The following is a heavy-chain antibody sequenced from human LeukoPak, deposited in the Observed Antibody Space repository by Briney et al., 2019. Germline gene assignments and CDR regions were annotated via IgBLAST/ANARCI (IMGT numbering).Heavy chain of an antibody. V-gene: IGHV1-18*01. CDR3: ATHVHDYGES. Sequence: GASVKVSCKASGYTFTSYGISWVRQAPRQGLEWMGWISAYNGNTNYAQKLQGRVTMTTDTSTGTAYMELRSRRSDDTAVYYCATHVHDYGESWRQGTLVTVSS. CDR1: GYTFTSYG. J-gene: IGHJ4*02. CDR2: ISAYNGNT.